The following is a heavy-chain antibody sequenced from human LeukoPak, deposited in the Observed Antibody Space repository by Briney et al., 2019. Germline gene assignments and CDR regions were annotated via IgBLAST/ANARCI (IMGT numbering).Heavy chain of an antibody. CDR2: SYYSGST. V-gene: IGHV4-39*01. J-gene: IGHJ5*02. CDR3: ARLWFGELAPFDP. D-gene: IGHD3-10*01. Sequence: SETLSLSCTVSGGSISSSSYYWGWIRQSPGKGLEWIGSSYYSGSTYYNPSLKSRVTISVDTSKNQFSLKLSSVTAADTAVYYCARLWFGELAPFDPWGQGTLVTVSS. CDR1: GGSISSSSYY.